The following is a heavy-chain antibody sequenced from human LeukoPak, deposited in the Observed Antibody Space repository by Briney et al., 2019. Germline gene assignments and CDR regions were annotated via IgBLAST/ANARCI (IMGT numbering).Heavy chain of an antibody. CDR3: AKDRYGSGSFFGD. CDR2: ISGSSGYT. V-gene: IGHV3-23*01. J-gene: IGHJ4*02. Sequence: GGSLRLSCAASGFMFNSYAMSWVRQAPGKGLEWVSLISGSSGYTNYADSVKGRFVISRDNSKNTLYLQMNYLRAEDTAAFYCAKDRYGSGSFFGDWGQGTLVTVSS. CDR1: GFMFNSYA. D-gene: IGHD3-10*01.